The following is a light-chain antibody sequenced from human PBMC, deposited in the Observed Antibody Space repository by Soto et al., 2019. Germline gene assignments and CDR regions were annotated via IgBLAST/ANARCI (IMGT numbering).Light chain of an antibody. CDR3: QQYNNYPRT. Sequence: DIQMTQSPTTLSASIVDRVTITCRASESIRTWLAWYQHKPGKAPKFLIYDASTLESGVPSRFSGSGSGTEFTLTISSLQPDDFATYYCQQYNNYPRTFGQGTKVDIK. CDR2: DAS. V-gene: IGKV1-5*01. J-gene: IGKJ1*01. CDR1: ESIRTW.